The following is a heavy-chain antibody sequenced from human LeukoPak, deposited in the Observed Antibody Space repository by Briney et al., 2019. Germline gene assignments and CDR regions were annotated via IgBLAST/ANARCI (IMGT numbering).Heavy chain of an antibody. J-gene: IGHJ6*02. V-gene: IGHV1-18*01. CDR2: ISAYNGNT. CDR1: GYTFTSYG. Sequence: HGASVKVSCKASGYTFTSYGISWVRQAPGQGLEWMGWISAYNGNTNYAQKLQGRVTMTTDTSTSTAYMELRSLRSDDTAVYYCARSEDIVVVPAAIQYYYYYYGMDVWGQGTTVTVSS. CDR3: ARSEDIVVVPAAIQYYYYYYGMDV. D-gene: IGHD2-2*01.